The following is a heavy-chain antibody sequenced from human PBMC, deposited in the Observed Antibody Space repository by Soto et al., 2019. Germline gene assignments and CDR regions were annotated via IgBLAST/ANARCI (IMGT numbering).Heavy chain of an antibody. Sequence: XGSLRISCEVSGFTFSMYSMSWVRQSPGKGLEWVAKIPQDGVDGHYADSVKGRFTISRDNGKNSLYLQLNSLRAEDTAVYYCARDHLILPAHDFFYGSDVWGRGATVTVSS. CDR2: IPQDGVDG. J-gene: IGHJ6*02. V-gene: IGHV3-7*03. CDR3: ARDHLILPAHDFFYGSDV. D-gene: IGHD2-21*02. CDR1: GFTFSMYS.